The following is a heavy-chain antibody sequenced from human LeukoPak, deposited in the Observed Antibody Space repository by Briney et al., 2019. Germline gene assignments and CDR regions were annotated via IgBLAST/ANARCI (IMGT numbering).Heavy chain of an antibody. CDR1: GFTFSSYA. CDR2: ISGSGGST. J-gene: IGHJ4*02. V-gene: IGHV3-23*01. CDR3: AKDRSSYDFWSGKTGTLDY. Sequence: GGSLRLSCAASGFTFSSYAMSWVRQAPGKGLEWVSAISGSGGSTYYADSVKGRFTISRDNSKNTLYLQMNSLRAEDTAVYYCAKDRSSYDFWSGKTGTLDYWGQGTLVTVSS. D-gene: IGHD3-3*01.